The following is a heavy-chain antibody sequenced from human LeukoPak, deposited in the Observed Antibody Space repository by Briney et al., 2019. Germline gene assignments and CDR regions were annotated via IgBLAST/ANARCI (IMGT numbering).Heavy chain of an antibody. CDR2: INSRGNTM. J-gene: IGHJ4*02. CDR1: GFTFSSYE. CDR3: ARDFIWTPDY. Sequence: GGSLRLSCAASGFTFSSYEMNWVRQAPGEGLEWVSYINSRGNTMNYADSVKGRFTISRDNAKNSLYLQMNSLRAEDTAVYYCARDFIWTPDYWGQGTLVTVSS. V-gene: IGHV3-48*03. D-gene: IGHD1-1*01.